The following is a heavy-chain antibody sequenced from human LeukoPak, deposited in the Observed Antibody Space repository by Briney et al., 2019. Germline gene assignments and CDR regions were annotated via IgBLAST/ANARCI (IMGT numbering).Heavy chain of an antibody. J-gene: IGHJ4*02. CDR2: ISSSSSTI. CDR3: ASRYLGGDY. V-gene: IGHV3-48*01. CDR1: GFTFSTYS. D-gene: IGHD2/OR15-2a*01. Sequence: GGSLRLSCAASGFTFSTYSMNWVRQAPGKGLEWVSYISSSSSTIYYADSVKGRFTISRDNSKNTLYLQMNSLRAEDTAVYYCASRYLGGDYWGQGTLVTVSS.